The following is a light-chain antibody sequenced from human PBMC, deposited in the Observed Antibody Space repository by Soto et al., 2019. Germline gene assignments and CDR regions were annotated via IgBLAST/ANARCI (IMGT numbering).Light chain of an antibody. CDR1: QGVTTN. J-gene: IGKJ5*01. CDR3: QQSYSTPNT. V-gene: IGKV3-15*01. Sequence: EIVMTQSPASLSVSPGERVTLSCRAGQGVTTNFAWYQQKSGQSPRLLIYDVSTRATGVPARFSGTGSETDFTLTISSLQPEDFATYYCQQSYSTPNTFGQGTRLEIK. CDR2: DVS.